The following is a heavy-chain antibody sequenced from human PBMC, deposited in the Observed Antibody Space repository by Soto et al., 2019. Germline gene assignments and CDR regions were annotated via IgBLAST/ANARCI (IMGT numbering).Heavy chain of an antibody. D-gene: IGHD6-6*01. CDR2: IYPDDSDT. CDR3: ARPAREYDNSPGYLDY. Sequence: GESLKISCKGSGYSFSHYWIGWVRQIPGKGLEWMGIIYPDDSDTRYSPAFHGQVTISVDKSSATAFLQWNSLRASDTAMYLRARPAREYDNSPGYLDYWGQGTLVTVSS. CDR1: GYSFSHYW. V-gene: IGHV5-51*01. J-gene: IGHJ4*02.